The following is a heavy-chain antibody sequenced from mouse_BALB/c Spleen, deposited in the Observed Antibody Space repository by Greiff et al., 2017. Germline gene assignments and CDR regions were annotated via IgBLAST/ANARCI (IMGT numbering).Heavy chain of an antibody. V-gene: IGHV1S56*01. J-gene: IGHJ3*01. CDR2: IYPGNVNT. Sequence: QVQLQQSGPELVKPGASVRISCKASGYTFTSYYIHWVKQRPGQGLEWIGWIYPGNVNTKYNQKFKDKATLTADKSSSTAYMQLSSLTSEDSEVYYCARSTMITAWFAYWGQGTLVTVSA. CDR3: ARSTMITAWFAY. D-gene: IGHD2-4*01. CDR1: GYTFTSYY.